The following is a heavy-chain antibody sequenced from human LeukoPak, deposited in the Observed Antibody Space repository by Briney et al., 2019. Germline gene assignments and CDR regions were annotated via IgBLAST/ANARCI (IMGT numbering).Heavy chain of an antibody. Sequence: PSETLSLTCTVSGGSISSSSYYWGWIRHPPGKGLEWIGSIYYSGSTYYNPSLKSRVTISVDTSKNQFSLKLSSVTAADTAVYYCARFAAPAYDSSGYYEGQDFDYWGQGTLVTVSS. V-gene: IGHV4-39*07. J-gene: IGHJ4*02. CDR3: ARFAAPAYDSSGYYEGQDFDY. D-gene: IGHD3-22*01. CDR1: GGSISSSSYY. CDR2: IYYSGST.